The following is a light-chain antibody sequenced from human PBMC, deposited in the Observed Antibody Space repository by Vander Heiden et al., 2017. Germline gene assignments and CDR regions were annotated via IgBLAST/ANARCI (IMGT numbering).Light chain of an antibody. V-gene: IGLV5-45*03. CDR1: SGINVFTDT. CDR3: MVWHSSAWV. Sequence: QAVLTQPSSLSASPGASASLTCTLRSGINVFTDTIYWHQTKPGSPPQYLLRYKSDSDNQQGAGVPSRFSGSKDASANAGILLISGLQSEDEADYYCMVWHSSAWVFGGGTKLTVL. CDR2: YKSDSDN. J-gene: IGLJ3*02.